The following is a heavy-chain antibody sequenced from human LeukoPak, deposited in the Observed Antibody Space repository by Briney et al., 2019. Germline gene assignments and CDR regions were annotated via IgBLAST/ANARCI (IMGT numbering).Heavy chain of an antibody. Sequence: SQTLSLTCAISGDSVSSNSATWNWIRQSPSRGLEWLGRTYYRSKWYNDYAVSVKSRITINPDASKNQFSLQLNSVTPEDTAVYYCARDICSSTSCYFYYYYGMDVWGQGTTVTVSS. J-gene: IGHJ6*02. V-gene: IGHV6-1*01. D-gene: IGHD2-2*01. CDR1: GDSVSSNSAT. CDR2: TYYRSKWYN. CDR3: ARDICSSTSCYFYYYYGMDV.